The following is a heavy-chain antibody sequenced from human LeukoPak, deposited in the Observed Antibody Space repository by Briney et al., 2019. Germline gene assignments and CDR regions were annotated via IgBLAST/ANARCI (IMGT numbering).Heavy chain of an antibody. CDR1: GSTFSSYD. D-gene: IGHD5-24*01. J-gene: IGHJ4*02. CDR2: ISYDGSNK. Sequence: GGSLRLSCAASGSTFSSYDMHWVRQAPGKGLEWVAVISYDGSNKYYADSVKGRFTISRDNSKNTLYLQMNSLRAEDTTVYYHASLEMATIVWGQGTLVTVSS. V-gene: IGHV3-30*03. CDR3: ASLEMATIV.